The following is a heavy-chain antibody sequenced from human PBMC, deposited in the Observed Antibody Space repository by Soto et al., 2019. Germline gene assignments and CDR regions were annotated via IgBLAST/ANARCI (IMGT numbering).Heavy chain of an antibody. CDR2: IYPGDSDT. Sequence: GESLKISCKGSGYSFTSYWIGWVRQMPGKGLEWMGIIYPGDSDTRYSPSFQGQVTISADKSISTAYLQWSSLKASDTAMYYCARRGKYYDILTGYYSAYYYYGMDVWGQGTTVTVSS. V-gene: IGHV5-51*01. D-gene: IGHD3-9*01. CDR1: GYSFTSYW. J-gene: IGHJ6*02. CDR3: ARRGKYYDILTGYYSAYYYYGMDV.